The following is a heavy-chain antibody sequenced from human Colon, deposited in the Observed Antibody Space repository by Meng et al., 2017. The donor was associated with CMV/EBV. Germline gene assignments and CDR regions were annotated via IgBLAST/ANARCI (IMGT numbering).Heavy chain of an antibody. Sequence: QVQLVQSGSELKKPGASVKVSCKSSGDTSTTYAMNWVRQAPGQGLEWVGWINTNTGKPTYAQGFTGRFVFSLDTSISTAYLQIRSLKEEDTAVYYCALEGILTGQYSLDYWGQGSLVTVSS. CDR1: GDTSTTYA. CDR2: INTNTGKP. D-gene: IGHD3-9*01. CDR3: ALEGILTGQYSLDY. J-gene: IGHJ4*02. V-gene: IGHV7-4-1*02.